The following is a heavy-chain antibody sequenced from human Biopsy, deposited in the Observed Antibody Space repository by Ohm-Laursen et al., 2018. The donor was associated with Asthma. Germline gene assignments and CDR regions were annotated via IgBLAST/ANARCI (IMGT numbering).Heavy chain of an antibody. CDR2: VSGSGGNT. V-gene: IGHV3-23*01. Sequence: SLRLSCAASGFTFSSYAMSWVRQAPGKGLEWVSAVSGSGGNTYYADSVKGRLTISRDNSKNTLYLQMNSLRAEDTAVYYCAREGIAVAHFDYWGQGTLVTVSS. J-gene: IGHJ4*02. CDR3: AREGIAVAHFDY. CDR1: GFTFSSYA. D-gene: IGHD6-19*01.